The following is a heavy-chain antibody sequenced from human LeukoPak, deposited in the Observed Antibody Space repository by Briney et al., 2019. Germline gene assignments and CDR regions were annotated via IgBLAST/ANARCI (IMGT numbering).Heavy chain of an antibody. Sequence: GGSLRLSCAASGFTFSSYWMHWVRQAPGKGLMWVSRINSDGSSTSYADSVKGRFTISRDNAKNTPYLQMNSLRAEDTAVYYCARTDYGDSLFDYWGQGTLVTVSS. CDR1: GFTFSSYW. D-gene: IGHD4-17*01. CDR3: ARTDYGDSLFDY. CDR2: INSDGSST. V-gene: IGHV3-74*01. J-gene: IGHJ4*02.